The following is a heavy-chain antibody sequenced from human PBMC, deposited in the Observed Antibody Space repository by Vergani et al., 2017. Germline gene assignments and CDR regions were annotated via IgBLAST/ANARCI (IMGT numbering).Heavy chain of an antibody. CDR3: AKVIGIFGVVNPKVQFDY. J-gene: IGHJ4*02. Sequence: EVQLLESGGGLVQPGGSLRLSCAASGFTFSSYAMSWVRQAPGKGLEWVSAISGSGGSTYYADSVKGRFTISRDNSKNTLYLQMNSLRAEDTAVYYCAKVIGIFGVVNPKVQFDYWGQGTLVTVSS. CDR2: ISGSGGST. CDR1: GFTFSSYA. D-gene: IGHD3-3*01. V-gene: IGHV3-23*01.